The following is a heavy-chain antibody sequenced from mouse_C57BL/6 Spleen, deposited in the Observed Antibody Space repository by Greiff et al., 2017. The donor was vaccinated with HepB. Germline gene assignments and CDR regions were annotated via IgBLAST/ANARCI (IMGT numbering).Heavy chain of an antibody. Sequence: QVQLQQPGAELVKPGASVKLSCKASGYTFTSYWMHWVKQRPGQGLEWIGMIHPNSGSTNYNEKFKSKATLTVDKSSSTAYMQLSSLTSEDSAVYYCASSRPYASSPYWYFDVWGTGTTVTVSS. V-gene: IGHV1-64*01. D-gene: IGHD1-1*01. CDR1: GYTFTSYW. J-gene: IGHJ1*03. CDR3: ASSRPYASSPYWYFDV. CDR2: IHPNSGST.